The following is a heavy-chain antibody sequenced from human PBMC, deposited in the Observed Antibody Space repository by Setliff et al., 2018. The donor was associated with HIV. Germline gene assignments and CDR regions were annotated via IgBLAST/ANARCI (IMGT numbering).Heavy chain of an antibody. J-gene: IGHJ4*02. V-gene: IGHV1-2*02. CDR1: GYTFTGDY. CDR3: ARGRYSGSYFLFDS. Sequence: ASVKVSCKASGYTFTGDYLHWVRQAPGQGLEWMGWSNPNSGGTHSAPMSQGRVTMTRDTSITTAHMEVSRLSSDEPAVYYVARGRYSGSYFLFDSWGQGTQVTVSS. CDR2: SNPNSGGT. D-gene: IGHD1-26*01.